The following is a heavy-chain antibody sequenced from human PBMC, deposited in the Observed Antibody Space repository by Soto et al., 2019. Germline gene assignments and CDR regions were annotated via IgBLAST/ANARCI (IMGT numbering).Heavy chain of an antibody. CDR1: GFTFSSYW. V-gene: IGHV3-7*03. J-gene: IGHJ6*02. D-gene: IGHD3-3*01. CDR2: IKQDGSEK. CDR3: ARDSQYYDFWSGYYSRYYGMDV. Sequence: PGGSLRLSCAASGFTFSSYWMSWVRQAPGKGLEWVANIKQDGSEKYYVDSVKGRFTISRDNAKNSLYLQMNSLRAEDTAVCYCARDSQYYDFWSGYYSRYYGMDVWGQGTTVTVSS.